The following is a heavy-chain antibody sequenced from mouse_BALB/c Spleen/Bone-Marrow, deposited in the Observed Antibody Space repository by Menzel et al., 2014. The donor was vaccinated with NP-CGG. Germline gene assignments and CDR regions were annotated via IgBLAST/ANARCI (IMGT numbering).Heavy chain of an antibody. J-gene: IGHJ3*01. V-gene: IGHV1-7*01. D-gene: IGHD2-2*01. CDR1: GYTFTSYC. CDR3: ARSSGYDGFAY. CDR2: INPSTGYT. Sequence: VQLQQSGAELAKPGASVKMSCKASGYTFTSYCMHWVKQRPGQGLEWIGYINPSTGYTEYNQKFKDKATLTADKSSSTAYMQLSSLTSEDSAVYYCARSSGYDGFAYWGQGTLVTVSA.